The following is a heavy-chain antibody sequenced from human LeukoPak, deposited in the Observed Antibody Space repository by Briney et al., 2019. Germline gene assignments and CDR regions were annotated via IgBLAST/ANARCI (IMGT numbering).Heavy chain of an antibody. V-gene: IGHV3-15*01. CDR2: IKSKADGGAT. D-gene: IGHD3-10*01. CDR3: TLWFGEAIY. J-gene: IGHJ4*02. CDR1: GFIFSKAW. Sequence: GGSLTLSWAACGFIFSKAWMRGVREAPGKGVEWVGRIKSKADGGATDYAAPVKSTFTISRDDSKKTLYLQMNSLKIEDTAVYYGTLWFGEAIYWGQRALVTVSS.